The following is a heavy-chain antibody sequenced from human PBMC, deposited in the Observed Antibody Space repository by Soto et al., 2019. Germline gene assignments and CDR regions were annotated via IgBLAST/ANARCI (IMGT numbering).Heavy chain of an antibody. D-gene: IGHD4-17*01. Sequence: QVQLVESGGGAVQPGRSLRLSCAASGFTFSTDGMYWVRQAPGKGLEWVAVISYDGSYKYYADSVKGRFAISRDNSTNTLSLQMNPLRAEDTAVYYCAKEVHYGAVDYWGQGTLVTVSS. CDR2: ISYDGSYK. CDR1: GFTFSTDG. CDR3: AKEVHYGAVDY. J-gene: IGHJ4*02. V-gene: IGHV3-30*18.